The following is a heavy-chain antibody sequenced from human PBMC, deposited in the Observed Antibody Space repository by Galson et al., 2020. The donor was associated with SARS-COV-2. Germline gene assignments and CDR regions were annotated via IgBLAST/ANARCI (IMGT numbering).Heavy chain of an antibody. V-gene: IGHV4-34*01. Sequence: LQTPSHTCAVYGGSFSGYYWSWIRQPPRKGLEWIGDVNHSGSTNYNPTLKSRVTISVDTSKNQFDLKLSSVTAADTGVYYCARGEVYFDWLALGVNWFDHWGQGTLVTVSS. D-gene: IGHD3-9*01. CDR2: VNHSGST. J-gene: IGHJ5*02. CDR3: ARGEVYFDWLALGVNWFDH. CDR1: GGSFSGYY.